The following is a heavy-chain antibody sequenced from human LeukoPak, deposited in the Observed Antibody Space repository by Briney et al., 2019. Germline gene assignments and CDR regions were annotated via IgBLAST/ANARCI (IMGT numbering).Heavy chain of an antibody. Sequence: PSETLSLTCTVSGGSISSYYWSWIRQPPGKGLEWIGYIYHSGSTYYNPSLKSRVTISVDRSKNQFSVKLSSVTAADTAVYYCARSPSNYDFWSSPFDDWGQGTLVTVSS. CDR1: GGSISSYY. CDR2: IYHSGST. D-gene: IGHD3-3*01. CDR3: ARSPSNYDFWSSPFDD. V-gene: IGHV4-59*12. J-gene: IGHJ4*02.